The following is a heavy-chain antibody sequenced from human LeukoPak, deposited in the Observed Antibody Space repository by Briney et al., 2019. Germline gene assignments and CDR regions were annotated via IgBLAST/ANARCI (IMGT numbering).Heavy chain of an antibody. Sequence: SETLSLTCTVPGGSISSYYWNWIRQPPGKGLEWIGCIYNSGSTYNPSLKSRVTISVDTPKNQFSLKLSSVTAADTAVYYCARGASLGYWGQGTLVTVSS. D-gene: IGHD3-16*01. CDR2: IYNSGST. J-gene: IGHJ4*02. V-gene: IGHV4-59*08. CDR3: ARGASLGY. CDR1: GGSISSYY.